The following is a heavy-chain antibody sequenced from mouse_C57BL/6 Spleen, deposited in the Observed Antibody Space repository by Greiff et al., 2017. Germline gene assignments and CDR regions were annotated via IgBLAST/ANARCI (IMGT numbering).Heavy chain of an antibody. CDR1: GYTFTSYW. Sequence: VQLQQSGAELVKPGASVKLSCKASGYTFTSYWMHWVKQRPGQGLEWIGMIHPNSGSTNYNEKFKSKATLTVDKSSSTAYMQLSSLTSEDSAVYYCARSGYYGSSRFAYWGQGTLVTVSA. J-gene: IGHJ3*01. V-gene: IGHV1-64*01. CDR3: ARSGYYGSSRFAY. D-gene: IGHD1-1*01. CDR2: IHPNSGST.